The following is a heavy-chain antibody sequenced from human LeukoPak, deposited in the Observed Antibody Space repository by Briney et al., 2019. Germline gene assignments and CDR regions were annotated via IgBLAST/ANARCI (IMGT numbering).Heavy chain of an antibody. Sequence: ASVKVSCKASGYTFTSYGISWVRQAPGQGLEWMGWISAYNGNTNYAQKLQGRVTMTTDTSTSTAYMELSRLRSDDTAVYYCARDSPRLGAFDIWGQGTMVTVSS. CDR1: GYTFTSYG. J-gene: IGHJ3*02. CDR3: ARDSPRLGAFDI. D-gene: IGHD3-16*01. CDR2: ISAYNGNT. V-gene: IGHV1-18*01.